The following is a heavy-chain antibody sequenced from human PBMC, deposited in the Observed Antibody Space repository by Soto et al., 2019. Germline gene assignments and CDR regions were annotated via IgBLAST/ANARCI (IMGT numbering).Heavy chain of an antibody. D-gene: IGHD7-27*01. J-gene: IGHJ6*02. CDR1: GGSFSGYY. V-gene: IGHV4-34*01. CDR3: ARGLRASRDYWGFFYYGMDV. CDR2: INHSGST. Sequence: SETLSLTCAVYGGSFSGYYWSWIRQPPGKGLEWIGEINHSGSTNYNPSLKSRVTISVDTSKNQFSLKLSSVTAADTAVYYCARGLRASRDYWGFFYYGMDVWGQGTTVTVSS.